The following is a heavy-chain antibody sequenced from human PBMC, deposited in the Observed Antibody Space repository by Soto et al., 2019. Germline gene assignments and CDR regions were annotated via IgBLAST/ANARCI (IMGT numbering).Heavy chain of an antibody. CDR3: ASRYCSSTSCYLYGMDV. J-gene: IGHJ6*02. V-gene: IGHV3-7*01. Sequence: EVQLVESGGGLVQPGGSLRLSCAASGFTFSSYWMSWVRQAPGKGLEWVANIKQDGSEKYYVDSVKGRFPISRDNAKNSLYLQMNSLRAEDTAVYYCASRYCSSTSCYLYGMDVWGQGTTVTVSS. D-gene: IGHD2-2*01. CDR2: IKQDGSEK. CDR1: GFTFSSYW.